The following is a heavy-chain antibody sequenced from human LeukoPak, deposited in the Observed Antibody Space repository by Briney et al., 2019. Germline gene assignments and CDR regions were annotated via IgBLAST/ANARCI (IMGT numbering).Heavy chain of an antibody. CDR2: MKPNGRRT. CDR1: GYTFTSYY. D-gene: IGHD2-21*02. Sequence: ASVRVSCKACGYTFTSYYMHWVRQRPAQGLEWRGMMKPNGRRTSYAQKFEGRVTRTSDTSTGTVYMELSSLRSEDRAVYYCASLRSGDYEGFDYWGQGTLVTVSS. V-gene: IGHV1-46*01. J-gene: IGHJ4*02. CDR3: ASLRSGDYEGFDY.